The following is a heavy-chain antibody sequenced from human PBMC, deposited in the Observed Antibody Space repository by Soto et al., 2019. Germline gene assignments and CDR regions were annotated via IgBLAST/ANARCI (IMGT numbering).Heavy chain of an antibody. CDR1: GGSINSGDYS. J-gene: IGHJ5*02. Sequence: PSETLSLTCTVSGGSINSGDYSWTWIRQPPGKGLELIGYIYHTGTTYYNMSLKSRVTISVDRSKNQFSLKLSSVTAADTALYYCARGINYYDSSGDSWFDPWGQGTLVTVSS. D-gene: IGHD3-22*01. CDR3: ARGINYYDSSGDSWFDP. V-gene: IGHV4-30-2*01. CDR2: IYHTGTT.